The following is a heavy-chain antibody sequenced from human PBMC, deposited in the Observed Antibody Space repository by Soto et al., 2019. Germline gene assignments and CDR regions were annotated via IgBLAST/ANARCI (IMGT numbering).Heavy chain of an antibody. CDR2: INPNSGGT. J-gene: IGHJ4*02. D-gene: IGHD6-19*01. V-gene: IGHV1-2*02. CDR1: GSTFSGFY. CDR3: ASAAVTGTAGLDF. Sequence: ASVTVSFTASGSTFSGFYMHWVRQAPGQGLEWMGWINPNSGGTKSAEKFQGRVTMTRDTSISTAYMELSRLTSDDTAVYYCASAAVTGTAGLDFWGQGTQVTVSS.